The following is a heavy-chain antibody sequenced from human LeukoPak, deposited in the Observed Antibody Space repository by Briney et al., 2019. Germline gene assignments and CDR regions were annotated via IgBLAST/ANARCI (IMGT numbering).Heavy chain of an antibody. CDR3: ARGKSSSWYPTDAFDI. J-gene: IGHJ3*02. D-gene: IGHD6-13*01. CDR2: IIPIFGTA. Sequence: GASVKVSCKAPGGTFSSYAISWVRQAPGQGLEWMGGIIPIFGTANYAQKFQGRVTITTDESTSTAYMELSSLRSEDTAVYYCARGKSSSWYPTDAFDIWGQGTMVTVSS. V-gene: IGHV1-69*05. CDR1: GGTFSSYA.